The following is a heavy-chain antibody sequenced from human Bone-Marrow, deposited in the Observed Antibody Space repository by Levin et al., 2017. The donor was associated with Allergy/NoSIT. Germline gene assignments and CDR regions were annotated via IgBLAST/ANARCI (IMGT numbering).Heavy chain of an antibody. D-gene: IGHD3-9*01. V-gene: IGHV4-39*01. Sequence: SETLSLTCTVSGGSITSCSYYWGWIRQPPGKGLEWIGSIYYSGSSFYSPSLKSRVTISVDMSKNQFSLKLSSVTAADTAVYYCARHHDDFLTGYSYYWADWGQGVLVTVS. CDR3: ARHHDDFLTGYSYYWAD. J-gene: IGHJ4*02. CDR2: IYYSGSS. CDR1: GGSITSCSYY.